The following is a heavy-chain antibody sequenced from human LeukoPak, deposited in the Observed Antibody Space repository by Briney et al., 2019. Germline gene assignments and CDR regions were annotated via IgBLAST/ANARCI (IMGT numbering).Heavy chain of an antibody. CDR2: VSFSGTT. CDR1: RGPISSHY. D-gene: IGHD6-13*01. V-gene: IGHV4-59*11. CDR3: ARVRSIAAAGTGEYFDY. Sequence: SETLSLTCTVSRGPISSHYWSWIRQPPGKGLEWIGYVSFSGTTKYSPSLNSRVTISRDTSKNQFSLRVNSVTAADTAVYYCARVRSIAAAGTGEYFDYWGQGTLVTVSS. J-gene: IGHJ4*02.